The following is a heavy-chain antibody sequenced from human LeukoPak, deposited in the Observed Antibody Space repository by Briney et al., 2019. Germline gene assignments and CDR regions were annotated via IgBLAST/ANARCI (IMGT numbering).Heavy chain of an antibody. Sequence: GGSLRLSCAASGFTFSSYAMHWVRQAPGKGLEWVAVISYDGSNKYYADSVKGRFTISRDNSKNTLYLQMNSLRAKDTAVYYCARDLVRGDLGGFDYWGQGTLVTVSS. CDR2: ISYDGSNK. J-gene: IGHJ4*02. V-gene: IGHV3-30-3*01. CDR1: GFTFSSYA. CDR3: ARDLVRGDLGGFDY. D-gene: IGHD3-10*01.